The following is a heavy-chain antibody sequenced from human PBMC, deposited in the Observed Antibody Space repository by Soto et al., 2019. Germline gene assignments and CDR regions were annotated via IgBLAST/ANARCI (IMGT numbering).Heavy chain of an antibody. CDR1: GFSFSTYG. Sequence: QVHLVESGGGVVQPGRSLRLSCAASGFSFSTYGMHWVRQAPGKGLEWVAFISNDGSNKYYADSVKGRFTISRDNSKNTLYLQMNSLXXXDXXXXXXXXXXXXXXXXXYWGQGTLVTVSS. J-gene: IGHJ4*02. CDR3: XXXXXXXXXXXY. V-gene: IGHV3-30*03. CDR2: ISNDGSNK.